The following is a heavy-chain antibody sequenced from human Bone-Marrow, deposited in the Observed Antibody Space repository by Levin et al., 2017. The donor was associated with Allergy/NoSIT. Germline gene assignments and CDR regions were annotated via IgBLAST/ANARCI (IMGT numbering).Heavy chain of an antibody. CDR2: MNPNSGNT. CDR1: GYTFTSYD. V-gene: IGHV1-8*01. Sequence: ASVKVSCKASGYTFTSYDINWVRQATGQGLEWMGWMNPNSGNTGYAQKFQGRVTMTRNTSISTAYMELSSLRSEDTAVYYCARVPKHSTARKLNYYYYGMDVWGQGTTVTVSS. D-gene: IGHD2/OR15-2a*01. J-gene: IGHJ6*02. CDR3: ARVPKHSTARKLNYYYYGMDV.